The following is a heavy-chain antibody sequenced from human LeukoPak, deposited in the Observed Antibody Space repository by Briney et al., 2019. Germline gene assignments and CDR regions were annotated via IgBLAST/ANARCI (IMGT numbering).Heavy chain of an antibody. CDR2: INPNSGGT. CDR3: ASKVGSSSPFDGQAYYHYYMDV. Sequence: EASVKVSCKASGYTFTDYFIHWVRQAPGQGLEWMGWINPNSGGTNYAQKFQGRVTMTRDTSISTVYMELSRLRSDDTAVYYCASKVGSSSPFDGQAYYHYYMDVWGKGTTVTVSS. D-gene: IGHD6-6*01. J-gene: IGHJ6*03. V-gene: IGHV1-2*02. CDR1: GYTFTDYF.